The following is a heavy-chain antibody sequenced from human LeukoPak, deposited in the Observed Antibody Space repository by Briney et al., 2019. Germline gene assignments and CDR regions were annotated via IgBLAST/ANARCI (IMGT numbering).Heavy chain of an antibody. D-gene: IGHD6-25*01. CDR2: IYYSGST. CDR1: GGSISSYY. Sequence: SETLSLTCTVSGGSISSYYWSWIRQPPGKGLEWIGYIYYSGSTYYIPSLKSRVTISVDTSKNQFSLKLSSVTAADTAVYYCAGYRVGRYAFDVWGQGTMVTVSS. J-gene: IGHJ3*01. V-gene: IGHV4-59*08. CDR3: AGYRVGRYAFDV.